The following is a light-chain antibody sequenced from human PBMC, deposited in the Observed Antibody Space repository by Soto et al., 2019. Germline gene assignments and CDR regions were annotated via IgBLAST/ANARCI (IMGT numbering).Light chain of an antibody. CDR2: KAS. V-gene: IGKV1-5*03. J-gene: IGKJ1*01. CDR3: QQYNSYSKT. CDR1: QSISSW. Sequence: DIQMTQSPSTLSASVGDRVTITCRASQSISSWLAWYQQKPGKAPKLLIYKASSLESEIPSRFSGSGSGTEFTLTISSLQPDDFATYYCQQYNSYSKTVGQGTKVDSK.